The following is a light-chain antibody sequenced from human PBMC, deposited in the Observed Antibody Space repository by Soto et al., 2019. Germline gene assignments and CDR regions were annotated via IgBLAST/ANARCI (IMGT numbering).Light chain of an antibody. CDR2: GNS. V-gene: IGLV1-40*01. CDR3: QSYDSSLSGYV. J-gene: IGLJ1*01. Sequence: SALTQPPSVSGAPGQRVTISCTGSSSNIGAGYDVHWYQQLPGTAPKLLIYGNSNRPSGVPDRFSGSKSGTSASLAITGLKAEDGADYYCQSYDSSLSGYVFGTGTRVTVL. CDR1: SSNIGAGYD.